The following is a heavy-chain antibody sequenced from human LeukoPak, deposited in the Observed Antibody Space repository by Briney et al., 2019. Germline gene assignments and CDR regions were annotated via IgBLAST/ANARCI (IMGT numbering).Heavy chain of an antibody. CDR3: AKLLGWAYDILTGSSPNPLDY. D-gene: IGHD3-9*01. J-gene: IGHJ4*02. Sequence: PGGSLRLSCAASGFTFSSYAMSWVRQAPGKGLEWVAVISYDGSNKYYADSVKGRFTISRDNSKNTLYLLMNSLRAEDTAVYYCAKLLGWAYDILTGSSPNPLDYWGQGTLVTVSS. V-gene: IGHV3-30*18. CDR2: ISYDGSNK. CDR1: GFTFSSYA.